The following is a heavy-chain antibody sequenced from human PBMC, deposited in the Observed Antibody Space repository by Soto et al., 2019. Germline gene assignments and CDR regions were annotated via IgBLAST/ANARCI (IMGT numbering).Heavy chain of an antibody. CDR2: INAGNGNT. CDR3: ARADGYSGYDDFDY. V-gene: IGHV1-3*01. J-gene: IGHJ4*02. Sequence: ASVKVSCKASGYTFTSYAMHWVRQAPGQRLEWMGWINAGNGNTKYSQKFQGRVTITRDTSASTAYMELSSLRSEDTAVYYCARADGYSGYDDFDYWGQGTLVTVSS. D-gene: IGHD5-12*01. CDR1: GYTFTSYA.